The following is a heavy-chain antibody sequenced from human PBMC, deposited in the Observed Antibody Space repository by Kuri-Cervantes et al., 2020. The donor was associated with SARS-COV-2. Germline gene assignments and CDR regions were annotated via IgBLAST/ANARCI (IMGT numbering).Heavy chain of an antibody. D-gene: IGHD1-26*01. CDR2: IKSKTDGGTT. CDR1: GFTFSNAW. J-gene: IGHJ4*01. CDR3: ARDHARFTIVGATNFGY. Sequence: GESLKISCAASGFTFSNAWMSWVRQAPGKGLEWVGRIKSKTDGGTTDYAAPVKGRFTISRDDSKNTLYLQMNSLRAEDTAVYYCARDHARFTIVGATNFGYWGHGTLVTVSS. V-gene: IGHV3-15*01.